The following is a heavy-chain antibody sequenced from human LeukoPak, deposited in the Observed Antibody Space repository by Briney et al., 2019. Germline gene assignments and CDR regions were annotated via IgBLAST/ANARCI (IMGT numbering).Heavy chain of an antibody. Sequence: GVSLRLSCAASGFTFSSYAMSWVRQAPGKGLEWVSAISGSGGSTYYADSVKGRFTISRDNSKNTLYLQMNSLRAEDTAVYYCAKDPSSGWYEGWYFDYWGQGTLVTVSS. D-gene: IGHD6-19*01. CDR1: GFTFSSYA. J-gene: IGHJ4*02. CDR2: ISGSGGST. CDR3: AKDPSSGWYEGWYFDY. V-gene: IGHV3-23*01.